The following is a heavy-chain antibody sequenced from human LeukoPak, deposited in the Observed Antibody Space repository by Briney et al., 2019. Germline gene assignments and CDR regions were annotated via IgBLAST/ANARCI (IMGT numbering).Heavy chain of an antibody. D-gene: IGHD3-10*01. J-gene: IGHJ6*04. CDR1: GFTLSNYW. Sequence: PGGSLRLSCTASGFTLSNYWMTWARQAPGKGLEWVSSIDSSGGYMFYADSVKGRFTIPRDNSKNTLYLQMNSLRAEDTAVYYCAKETRKNYYAFYYYYRKDVLGKGTTVTISS. CDR2: IDSSGGYM. V-gene: IGHV3-21*01. CDR3: AKETRKNYYAFYYYYRKDV.